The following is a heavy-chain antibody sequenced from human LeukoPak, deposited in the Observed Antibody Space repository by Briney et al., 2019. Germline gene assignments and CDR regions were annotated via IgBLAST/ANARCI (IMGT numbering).Heavy chain of an antibody. CDR2: ISYDGSNK. V-gene: IGHV3-30-3*01. Sequence: PGGSLRLSCAASGFTFSSYAMHWVRQAPGKGLEWVAVISYDGSNKYYADSVKGRFTISRDNSKNTLYLQMNSLRAEDTAVYYCARDYERAGSCSSTSCYTISNYWGQGPLVTVSS. CDR3: ARDYERAGSCSSTSCYTISNY. CDR1: GFTFSSYA. J-gene: IGHJ4*02. D-gene: IGHD2-2*02.